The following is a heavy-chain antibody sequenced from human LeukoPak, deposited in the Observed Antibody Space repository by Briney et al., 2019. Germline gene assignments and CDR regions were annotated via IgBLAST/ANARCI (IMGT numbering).Heavy chain of an antibody. J-gene: IGHJ4*02. V-gene: IGHV3-66*02. D-gene: IGHD3-10*01. CDR1: GLSVSSNY. CDR2: IYSDGST. CDR3: VRGMGVSMLYYFDY. Sequence: PGGSLRLSCAASGLSVSSNYMSWVRQAPGKGLEWVSVIYSDGSTYYADSVKGRFTISRDNSKNTLYLQMNSLRVEDTAVYYCVRGMGVSMLYYFDYWGQGTLVTVSS.